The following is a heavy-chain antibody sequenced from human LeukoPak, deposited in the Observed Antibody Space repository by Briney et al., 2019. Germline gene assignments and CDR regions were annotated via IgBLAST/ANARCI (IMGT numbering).Heavy chain of an antibody. J-gene: IGHJ6*02. CDR1: GFTFDDYA. Sequence: TGGSLRLSCAASGFTFDDYAMFWVRQAPGKGLEWVSGVSWDSRNIGYAASVKGRFTTSGDNGKNSLYLQMNSLRPDDTALYYCARGNRDTSGFYFYYGMDVWGPGSTVTVSS. CDR3: ARGNRDTSGFYFYYGMDV. CDR2: VSWDSRNI. D-gene: IGHD6-19*01. V-gene: IGHV3-9*01.